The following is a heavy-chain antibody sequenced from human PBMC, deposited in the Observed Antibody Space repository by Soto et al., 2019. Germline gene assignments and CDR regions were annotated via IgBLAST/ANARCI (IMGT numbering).Heavy chain of an antibody. CDR3: ARAHSGYGAVGMDV. V-gene: IGHV4-61*01. Sequence: QVQLQESGPGLVKPSETLSLTCTVSGGSVISVSYYWSWIRQPPGKGLEWVGCISDTGSGDYNPSLKSRVTISVHSSKRQFALTLNSVTAADTADYYCARAHSGYGAVGMDVSGQGTTVSVSS. D-gene: IGHD5-12*01. J-gene: IGHJ6*01. CDR1: GGSVISVSYY. CDR2: ISDTGSG.